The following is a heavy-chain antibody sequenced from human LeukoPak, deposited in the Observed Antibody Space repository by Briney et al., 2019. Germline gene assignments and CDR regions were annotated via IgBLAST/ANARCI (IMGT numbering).Heavy chain of an antibody. D-gene: IGHD2-2*01. CDR3: AREEVVGYWASWYYFDY. CDR2: IIPIFGTA. CDR1: GGTFSSYA. V-gene: IGHV1-69*05. Sequence: SVKVSCKASGGTFSSYAISWVRQAPGQGLEWMGRIIPIFGTANYAQKFQGRVTMTRDTSTSTVYMELSSLRSEDTAVYYCAREEVVGYWASWYYFDYWGQGTLVTVSS. J-gene: IGHJ4*02.